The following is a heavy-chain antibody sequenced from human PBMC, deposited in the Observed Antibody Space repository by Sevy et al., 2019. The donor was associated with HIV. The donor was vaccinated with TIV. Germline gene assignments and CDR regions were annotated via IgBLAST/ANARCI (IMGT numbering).Heavy chain of an antibody. Sequence: GGSLRLSCAASGFTFSSYGMHWVRQAPGKGLEWVAVISYDGSNKYYADSVKGRFTISRDNSKNTLYLQMSSLKIEDTAHYYCAAGVGSSDFDYWGRGILVTVSS. CDR3: AAGVGSSDFDY. J-gene: IGHJ4*02. D-gene: IGHD1-26*01. CDR2: ISYDGSNK. CDR1: GFTFSSYG. V-gene: IGHV3-30*03.